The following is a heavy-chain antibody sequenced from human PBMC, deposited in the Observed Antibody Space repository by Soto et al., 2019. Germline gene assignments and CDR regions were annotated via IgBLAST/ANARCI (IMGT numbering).Heavy chain of an antibody. V-gene: IGHV3-30*18. CDR1: GFTFSSYG. D-gene: IGHD1-26*01. CDR2: ISYDGSNK. J-gene: IGHJ6*02. Sequence: HPGGSLRLSCAASGFTFSSYGMHWVRQAPGKGLEWVAVISYDGSNKYYADSVKGRFTISRDNSKNTLYLQMNSLRAEDTAVYYCAKEGGSYLDYYYYYGMDVWGQGTTVTVSS. CDR3: AKEGGSYLDYYYYYGMDV.